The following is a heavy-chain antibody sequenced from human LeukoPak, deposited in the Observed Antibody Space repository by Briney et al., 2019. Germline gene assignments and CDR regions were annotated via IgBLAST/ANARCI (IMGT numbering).Heavy chain of an antibody. CDR3: AREYSTGKLDS. D-gene: IGHD6-19*01. CDR2: IYYSGST. Sequence: SETLSLTCNVSGDSITSYYRSWIRQPPGQGLEWIGYIYYSGSTNYNPSLKSRVTISVDTSKKQFSLKLSSVTAADTAVYYCAREYSTGKLDSWGQGTLGTVSS. CDR1: GDSITSYY. V-gene: IGHV4-59*01. J-gene: IGHJ4*02.